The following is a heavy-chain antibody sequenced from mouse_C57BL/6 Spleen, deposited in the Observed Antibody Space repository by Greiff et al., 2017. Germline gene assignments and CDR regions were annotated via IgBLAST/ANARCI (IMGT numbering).Heavy chain of an antibody. CDR2: IRNKANGYTT. Sequence: EVKLVESGGGLVQPGGSLSLSCAASGFTFTDYYMSWVRQPPGKALEWLGFIRNKANGYTTEYSASVKGRFTISRDNSQSILYLQMNALRAEDSATYYCARYRWSSGMDYWGQGTSVTVSS. CDR1: GFTFTDYY. D-gene: IGHD1-1*02. J-gene: IGHJ4*01. V-gene: IGHV7-3*01. CDR3: ARYRWSSGMDY.